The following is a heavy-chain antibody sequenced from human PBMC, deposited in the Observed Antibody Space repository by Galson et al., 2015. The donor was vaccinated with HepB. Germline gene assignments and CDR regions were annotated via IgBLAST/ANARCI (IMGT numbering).Heavy chain of an antibody. CDR1: GFTFSHAW. J-gene: IGHJ4*02. CDR3: TTEGLRGYSVYPSDY. Sequence: SLRLSCAASGFTFSHAWMSWVRQAPGKGLEWVGRIRSKTDGGTTDYAVHVKGRFTISRDGSKSTLYLQMNSLKTEDTAVYYCTTEGLRGYSVYPSDYWGRGALVTVSS. D-gene: IGHD5/OR15-5a*01. V-gene: IGHV3-15*01. CDR2: IRSKTDGGTT.